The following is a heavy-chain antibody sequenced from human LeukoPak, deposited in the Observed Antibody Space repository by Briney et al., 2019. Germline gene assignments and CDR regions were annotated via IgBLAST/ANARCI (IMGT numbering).Heavy chain of an antibody. CDR3: AKGGEMATIGGYFDY. Sequence: GGSLRLSCAASGFTFDDYAMHWVRQAPGKGLEWVSCIGWNSGSIGYADSVKGRFTISRDNAKNSLYLQMNSLRAEDMALYYCAKGGEMATIGGYFDYWGQGTLVTVSS. J-gene: IGHJ4*02. V-gene: IGHV3-9*03. D-gene: IGHD5-24*01. CDR1: GFTFDDYA. CDR2: IGWNSGSI.